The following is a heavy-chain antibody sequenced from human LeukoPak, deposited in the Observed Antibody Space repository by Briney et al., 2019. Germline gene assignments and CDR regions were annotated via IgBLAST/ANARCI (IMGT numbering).Heavy chain of an antibody. D-gene: IGHD1-14*01. CDR1: GFTFSSYG. CDR2: ISAFNGKS. J-gene: IGHJ4*02. Sequence: GASVKVSCTASGFTFSSYGISWVRQAPGQGLEWMGWISAFNGKSNYPQKFQGRVTMTTDTFTSTAYMELRSLRSDDTAVYYCAREAAGQANRDHFDTWGQGTLVSVSS. CDR3: AREAAGQANRDHFDT. V-gene: IGHV1-18*01.